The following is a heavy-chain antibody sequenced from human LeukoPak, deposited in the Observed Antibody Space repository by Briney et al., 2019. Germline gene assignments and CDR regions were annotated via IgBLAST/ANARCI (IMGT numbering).Heavy chain of an antibody. D-gene: IGHD6-13*01. J-gene: IGHJ4*02. CDR3: ARGGISAAGPTDY. Sequence: ASVKVSCQTSGYRFTSYGISWVRQAPGQGLEWMGWISAYNGNTNYAQKLPGRVTMTTDTSTSAAYMELMTLSSDDTAVYYCARGGISAAGPTDYWGQGTMVTVSS. V-gene: IGHV1-18*01. CDR1: GYRFTSYG. CDR2: ISAYNGNT.